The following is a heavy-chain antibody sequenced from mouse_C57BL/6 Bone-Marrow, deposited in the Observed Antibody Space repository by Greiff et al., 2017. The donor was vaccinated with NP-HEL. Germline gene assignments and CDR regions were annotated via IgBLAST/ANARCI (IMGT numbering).Heavy chain of an antibody. CDR2: IYPRDGST. J-gene: IGHJ1*03. Sequence: QVQLQQSGPELVKPGASVKLSCKASGYTFTSYDINWVKQRPGQGLEWIGWIYPRDGSTKYNEKFKGKATLTVDTSSSTAYMELHSLTSEDSAVYFCARHFDYYGSSHWYFDVWGTGTTVTVSS. CDR3: ARHFDYYGSSHWYFDV. CDR1: GYTFTSYD. V-gene: IGHV1-85*01. D-gene: IGHD1-1*01.